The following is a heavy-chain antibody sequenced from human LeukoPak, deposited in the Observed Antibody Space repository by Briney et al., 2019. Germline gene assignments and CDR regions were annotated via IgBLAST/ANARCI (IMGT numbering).Heavy chain of an antibody. Sequence: GGSLRLSCVASGFSFSSYVMNWVRQAPGTGLEWVSLISDSGANKHYADSVKGRFTISRDNSKNTLSLQMNSLRAEDTAVYYCAKDVRVGGGGMDVWGQGTPVTVSS. D-gene: IGHD1-26*01. CDR1: GFSFSSYV. CDR3: AKDVRVGGGGMDV. J-gene: IGHJ6*02. V-gene: IGHV3-23*01. CDR2: ISDSGANK.